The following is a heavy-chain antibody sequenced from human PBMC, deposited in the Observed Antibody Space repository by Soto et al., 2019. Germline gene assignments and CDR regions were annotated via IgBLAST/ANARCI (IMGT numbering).Heavy chain of an antibody. CDR1: GYTFTSYG. V-gene: IGHV1-18*01. D-gene: IGHD6-6*01. J-gene: IGHJ6*02. CDR2: ISAYNGNT. CDR3: ARNSTSSGVGYHYGMDV. Sequence: ASVKVSCKASGYTFTSYGISWVRQAPGQGLEWMGWISAYNGNTNYAQKLQGRVTMTTDTSTSTAYMELRSLRSDDTAVYYCARNSTSSGVGYHYGMDVWAQGTTVPVS.